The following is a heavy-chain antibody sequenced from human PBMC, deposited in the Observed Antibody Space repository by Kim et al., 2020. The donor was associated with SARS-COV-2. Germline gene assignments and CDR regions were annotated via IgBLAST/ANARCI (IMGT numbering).Heavy chain of an antibody. J-gene: IGHJ4*02. Sequence: SETLSLTCTVSGGSISSSSYYWGWIRQPPGKGLEWIGSIYYSGSTYYNPSLKSRVTISVDTSKNQFSLKLSSVTAADTAVYCCATLLDYQAVATDYWGQGTLVTVSS. D-gene: IGHD5-12*01. V-gene: IGHV4-39*01. CDR1: GGSISSSSYY. CDR2: IYYSGST. CDR3: ATLLDYQAVATDY.